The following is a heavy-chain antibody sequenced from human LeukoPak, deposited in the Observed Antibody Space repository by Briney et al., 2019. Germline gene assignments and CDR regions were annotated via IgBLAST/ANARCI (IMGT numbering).Heavy chain of an antibody. J-gene: IGHJ5*02. V-gene: IGHV3-30*02. D-gene: IGHD2-2*02. Sequence: GGPLRLSCAGSGFSFSSYGMHWVRQAPGKGLEWMAFIRSDGSNKYYADSVKGRFTISRDNSKNTLYLQMNSLRAEDTAVYYCAKMAAGSRYCSSTSCYNNWFDPWGQGTLVTVSS. CDR3: AKMAAGSRYCSSTSCYNNWFDP. CDR2: IRSDGSNK. CDR1: GFSFSSYG.